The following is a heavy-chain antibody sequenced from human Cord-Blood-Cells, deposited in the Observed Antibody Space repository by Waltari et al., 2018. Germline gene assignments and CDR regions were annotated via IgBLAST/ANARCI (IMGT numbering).Heavy chain of an antibody. J-gene: IGHJ3*02. CDR3: TRDSLIDRWGSDAFDI. V-gene: IGHV3-49*05. CDR1: GFTFGDYA. D-gene: IGHD7-27*01. Sequence: EVQLVESGGGLVKPGRSLRLSCTASGFTFGDYAMSWFRQAPGTGLEWVGFIRSKAYGGTTEYAASVKGRFTISRDDSKSIAYLQMNSLKTEDTAVYYCTRDSLIDRWGSDAFDIWGQGTMVTVSS. CDR2: IRSKAYGGTT.